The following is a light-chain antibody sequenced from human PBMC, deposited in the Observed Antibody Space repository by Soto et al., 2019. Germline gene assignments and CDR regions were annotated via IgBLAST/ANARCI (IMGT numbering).Light chain of an antibody. CDR2: AAS. V-gene: IGKV1-39*01. Sequence: DIQMTQSPSSLSASVGDRVTISCQASHSIGNYVHWYQQKPGRAPKLLIYAASSLQSGVPSRFSGSGSGTDFTLTISGLQPEEFATYFCQHSYNSPRPCGQGTKLDMK. J-gene: IGKJ2*01. CDR3: QHSYNSPRP. CDR1: HSIGNY.